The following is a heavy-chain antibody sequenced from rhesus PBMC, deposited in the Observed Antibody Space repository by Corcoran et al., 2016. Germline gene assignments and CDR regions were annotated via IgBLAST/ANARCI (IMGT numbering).Heavy chain of an antibody. J-gene: IGHJ5-1*01. CDR2: IYWDDSK. CDR3: ARITGVLIKGDV. Sequence: QVTLKESGPARVKPTQTLTLTGIFSGFSLTTGGMGVGWIRQPLGKALDWLASIYWDDSKYYTTALKNRLTISKGTSKDQVVLTMTNMELVDTATYYCARITGVLIKGDVWGAGVLVTVSS. V-gene: IGHV2S1*01. D-gene: IGHD3-34*01. CDR1: GFSLTTGGMG.